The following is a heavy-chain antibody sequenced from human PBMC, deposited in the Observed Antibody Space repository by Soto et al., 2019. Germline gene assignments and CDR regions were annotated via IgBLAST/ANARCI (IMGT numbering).Heavy chain of an antibody. Sequence: QVQLVQSGAEEKKPGASVKVSCKASGYTFTSYAMHWVRQAPGQRLEWMGWINAGNGNTKYSQKFQGRVTITRDTSASTAYMALSSLRSEDTAVYYWARSSGYYLIDDYWGQGPLVTVSS. J-gene: IGHJ4*02. D-gene: IGHD3-22*01. CDR1: GYTFTSYA. V-gene: IGHV1-3*05. CDR2: INAGNGNT. CDR3: ARSSGYYLIDDY.